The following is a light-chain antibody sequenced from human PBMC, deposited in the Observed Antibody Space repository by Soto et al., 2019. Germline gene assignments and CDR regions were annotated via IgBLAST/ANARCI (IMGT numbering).Light chain of an antibody. V-gene: IGKV1-39*01. CDR2: AAS. CDR1: HDISNY. J-gene: IGKJ4*01. CDR3: QQSYSTPRT. Sequence: DIQMTQSPSSLSASIRDRVTITCRASHDISNYLNWYQQKPGKAPKLLISAASRLQTGVPSRFSGSGSGTDFSLTISSLEPEDFAIYYCQQSYSTPRTFGGGTKVDIK.